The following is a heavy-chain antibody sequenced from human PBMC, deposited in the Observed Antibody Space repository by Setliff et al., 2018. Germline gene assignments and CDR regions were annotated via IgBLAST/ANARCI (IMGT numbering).Heavy chain of an antibody. D-gene: IGHD6-19*01. CDR1: GGSINIYY. Sequence: PSETLSLTCTVSGGSINIYYWSWIRQPPGTGMEWIAYIHSNGNTNYNPSLKSRVPIARDTPKNQYSLNLSSVTAADTAVYYCASHGQWGFCNSGFDYWGQGTPVTVSS. CDR3: ASHGQWGFCNSGFDY. V-gene: IGHV4-59*08. J-gene: IGHJ4*02. CDR2: IHSNGNT.